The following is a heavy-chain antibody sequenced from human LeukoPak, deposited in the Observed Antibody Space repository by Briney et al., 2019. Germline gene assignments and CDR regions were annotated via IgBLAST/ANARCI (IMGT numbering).Heavy chain of an antibody. Sequence: ASVKVSCKASGYTFTGYYMHWVRQAPGQGLEWMGWINPNSGGTNYAQKFQGRVTMTRDTSISTAYMELSSLRSEDTAVYYCATDGPSVQLERNDAFDIWGQGTMVTVSS. J-gene: IGHJ3*02. CDR2: INPNSGGT. V-gene: IGHV1-2*02. CDR1: GYTFTGYY. CDR3: ATDGPSVQLERNDAFDI. D-gene: IGHD1-1*01.